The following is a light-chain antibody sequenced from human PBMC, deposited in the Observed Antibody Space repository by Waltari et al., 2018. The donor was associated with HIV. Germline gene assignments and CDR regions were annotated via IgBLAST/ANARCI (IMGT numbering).Light chain of an antibody. V-gene: IGLV2-23*02. CDR1: SSDVGASHS. CDR2: DVD. J-gene: IGLJ2*01. CDR3: CSYAGSGTFVI. Sequence: QSALTQPASVSGSPGQSITIPCTGTSSDVGASHSVSWYQLLPGKAPKLMIFDVDRRPSGVFNRFSGSKSGNTASLTISGVQPEDEAEYYCCSYAGSGTFVIFGGGTKLTVL.